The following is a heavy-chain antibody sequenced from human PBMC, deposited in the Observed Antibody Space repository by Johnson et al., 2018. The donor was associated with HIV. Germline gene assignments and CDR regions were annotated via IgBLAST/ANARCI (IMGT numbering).Heavy chain of an antibody. Sequence: VQLVESGGGLVQPGGSLRLSCAASGFTFSSYAMSWVRQAPGKGLEWVSVIYSGGSTYYADSVKGRFTISRDNSKNTLSLPMSSLRGEDTAVYYCAREPSGCSGGSCYSWGAFDIWGQGTMVTVSS. CDR3: AREPSGCSGGSCYSWGAFDI. D-gene: IGHD2-15*01. V-gene: IGHV3-66*01. J-gene: IGHJ3*02. CDR1: GFTFSSYA. CDR2: IYSGGST.